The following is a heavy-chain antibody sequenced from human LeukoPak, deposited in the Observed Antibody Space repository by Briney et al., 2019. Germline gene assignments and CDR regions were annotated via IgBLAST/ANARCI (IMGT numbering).Heavy chain of an antibody. CDR3: AKPHAGYYDFWSGYYWY. D-gene: IGHD3-3*01. Sequence: GGSLRLSCAASGFTFSSYWMHWVRQAPGKGLEWVSAISGSGGSTYYADSVKGRFTISRDNSKNTLYLQMNSLRAEDTAVYYCAKPHAGYYDFWSGYYWYWGQGTLVTVSS. CDR2: ISGSGGST. CDR1: GFTFSSYW. V-gene: IGHV3-23*01. J-gene: IGHJ4*02.